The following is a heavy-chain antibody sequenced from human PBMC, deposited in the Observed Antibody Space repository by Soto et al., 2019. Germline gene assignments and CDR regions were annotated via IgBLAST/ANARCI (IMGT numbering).Heavy chain of an antibody. J-gene: IGHJ5*02. CDR2: MNPNSGNT. V-gene: IGHV1-8*01. CDR1: GYTFTSYD. CDR3: ARVWLPAGFGMNWFDP. Sequence: GASVKVSCKASGYTFTSYDINWVRQATGQGLEWMGWMNPNSGNTGYAQKFQGRVTMTRNTSISTAYMELSSLRSEDTAVYSCARVWLPAGFGMNWFDPWGQGTLVTVSS. D-gene: IGHD2-2*01.